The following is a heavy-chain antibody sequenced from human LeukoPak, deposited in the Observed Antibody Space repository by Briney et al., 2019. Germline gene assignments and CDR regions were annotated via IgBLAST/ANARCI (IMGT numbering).Heavy chain of an antibody. Sequence: PSETLSLTCTVSGGSISISNYYWGWIRQPPGKGLEWIGSMSYSGRTYYNPSLKTRVTVSLDTSKNQFSLNLISVTAADTAVYYCARMGVGATNYYYYYMDVWGKGTTVTISS. CDR3: ARMGVGATNYYYYYMDV. V-gene: IGHV4-39*07. CDR2: MSYSGRT. J-gene: IGHJ6*03. CDR1: GGSISISNYY. D-gene: IGHD1-26*01.